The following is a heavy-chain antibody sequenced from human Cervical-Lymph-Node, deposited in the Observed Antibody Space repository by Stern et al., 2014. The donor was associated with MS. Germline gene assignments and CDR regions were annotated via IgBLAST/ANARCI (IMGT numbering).Heavy chain of an antibody. CDR2: IYTSGIT. D-gene: IGHD3/OR15-3a*01. J-gene: IGHJ6*02. Sequence: QLQLQESGPGLVRPSQTLSLTCTVSGGSISSGSHYWSWIRQPAGKGLEWIGRIYTSGITNYNPSLKSRVTISIDTSKNQFSLRLSSVSAADTAMYYCARPRVVISALVIENGMDVWGQGTTVTVSS. V-gene: IGHV4-61*02. CDR1: GGSISSGSHY. CDR3: ARPRVVISALVIENGMDV.